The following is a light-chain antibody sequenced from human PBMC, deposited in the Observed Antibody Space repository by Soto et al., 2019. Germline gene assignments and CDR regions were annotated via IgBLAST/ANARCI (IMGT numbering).Light chain of an antibody. CDR1: QSISSRY. V-gene: IGKV3-20*01. CDR2: GAS. CDR3: QQFGSSPGFT. J-gene: IGKJ3*01. Sequence: EIVLTQSPGTLFLSPGERATLSCRASQSISSRYLAWYQQKPGQAPRLLIYGASSRATGIPDRFSGSGSGTDFTLTISRLEPEDFAVYYCQQFGSSPGFTFGPGTKVDIK.